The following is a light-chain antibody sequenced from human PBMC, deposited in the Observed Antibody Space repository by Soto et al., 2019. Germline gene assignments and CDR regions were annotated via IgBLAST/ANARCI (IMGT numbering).Light chain of an antibody. Sequence: ETVLTQSPATLSLSPGERATLSCRASQSVRSNLAWYQHKPGQAPRLLIYDASNRATGIPGRFSGSGSGTDFTLTISNVEPEDFEVYDSQKRANCHWTVGRGVKVEIK. CDR3: QKRANCHWT. CDR2: DAS. CDR1: QSVRSN. V-gene: IGKV3D-11*02. J-gene: IGKJ1*01.